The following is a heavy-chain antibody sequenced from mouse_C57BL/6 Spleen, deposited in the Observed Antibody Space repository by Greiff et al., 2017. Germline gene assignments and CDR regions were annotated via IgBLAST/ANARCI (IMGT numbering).Heavy chain of an antibody. Sequence: QVHVKQPGAELVRPGSSVKLSCKASGYTFTSYWMHWVKQRPIQGLEWIGNIDPSDSETHYNQKFKDKATLTVDKSSSTAYMQLSSLTSEDSAVYYCARSSGYPSYAMDYWGQGTSVTVSS. CDR3: ARSSGYPSYAMDY. CDR2: IDPSDSET. V-gene: IGHV1-52*01. J-gene: IGHJ4*01. CDR1: GYTFTSYW. D-gene: IGHD3-2*02.